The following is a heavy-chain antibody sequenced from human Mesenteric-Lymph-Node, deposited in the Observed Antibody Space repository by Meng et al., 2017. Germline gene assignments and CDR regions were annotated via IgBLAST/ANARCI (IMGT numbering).Heavy chain of an antibody. CDR2: LSSDGSKK. CDR3: ARDGGTIPDVINYHFDH. CDR1: GFTFSSHS. J-gene: IGHJ4*02. D-gene: IGHD1-1*01. V-gene: IGHV3-30*01. Sequence: GESLKISCAASGFTFSSHSMSWVRQAPGKGLEWVALLSSDGSKKYYGDSVRGRFTISRDNTKNTLYLQMNSLRPEDTALYYCARDGGTIPDVINYHFDHWGQGTLVTVSS.